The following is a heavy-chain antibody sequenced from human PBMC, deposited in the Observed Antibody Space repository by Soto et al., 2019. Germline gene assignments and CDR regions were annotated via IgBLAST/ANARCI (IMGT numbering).Heavy chain of an antibody. D-gene: IGHD3-10*01. CDR1: GGSISSGDYY. J-gene: IGHJ6*02. V-gene: IGHV4-30-4*01. Sequence: SETLSLTCTVSGGSISSGDYYWSWIRQPPGKGLEWIGYIYYSGSTYYNPSLKSRVTISVDTSKNQFSLKLSSVTAADTAVYYCARVSITPRRKFLARYGMDVWGQGTTVTVSS. CDR3: ARVSITPRRKFLARYGMDV. CDR2: IYYSGST.